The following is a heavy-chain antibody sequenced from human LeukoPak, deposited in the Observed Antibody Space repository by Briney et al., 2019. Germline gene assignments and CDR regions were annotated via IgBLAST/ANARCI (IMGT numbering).Heavy chain of an antibody. Sequence: SQTLSLTCTVSGGSISSGSYYWSWIRQPPGKGLEWIGEINHSGSTNYNPSLKSRVTISVDTSKNQFSLKLSSVTAADTAVYYYARRGIYCSSTSCFYWGQGTLVTVSS. D-gene: IGHD2-2*01. CDR1: GGSISSGSYY. CDR3: ARRGIYCSSTSCFY. V-gene: IGHV4-39*07. J-gene: IGHJ4*02. CDR2: INHSGST.